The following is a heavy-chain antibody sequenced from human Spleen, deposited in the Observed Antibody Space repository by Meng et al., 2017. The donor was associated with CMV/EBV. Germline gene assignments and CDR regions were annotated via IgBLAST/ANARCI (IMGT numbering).Heavy chain of an antibody. Sequence: ASVKVSCKASGYTFTGYYMHWVRQAPGQGLEWMGWINPNNGGTNYAQKFQGRVTMTRDTSISTAYMELSRLRSDDTAMYYCARYPFYYDFWSGYFYGMDVWGQGTTVTVSS. V-gene: IGHV1-2*02. CDR2: INPNNGGT. J-gene: IGHJ6*02. D-gene: IGHD3-3*01. CDR3: ARYPFYYDFWSGYFYGMDV. CDR1: GYTFTGYY.